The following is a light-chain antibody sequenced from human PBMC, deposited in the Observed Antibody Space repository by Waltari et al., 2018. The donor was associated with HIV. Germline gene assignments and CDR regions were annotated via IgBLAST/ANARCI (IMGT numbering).Light chain of an antibody. CDR2: DVS. J-gene: IGLJ3*02. Sequence: QSALTQPASVSGSPGQSITISCTGTSSDVGGYNYVSWYQQHPGKAPKVRIYDVSKRPSGVSKRFSGSKSGNTASLTISGLQAEDEADYYCCSYAGSSTFVFGGGTRLTVL. V-gene: IGLV2-23*02. CDR3: CSYAGSSTFV. CDR1: SSDVGGYNY.